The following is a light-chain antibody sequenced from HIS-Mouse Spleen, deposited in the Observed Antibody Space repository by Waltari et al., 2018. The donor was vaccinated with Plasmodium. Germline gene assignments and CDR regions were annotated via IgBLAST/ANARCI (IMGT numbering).Light chain of an antibody. V-gene: IGLV1-51*01. Sequence: QSVLTQPPSVSAAPGQKVTISCSGSSSNIGNNYLSWYQQLPGTAPKLLIYDMIKRPSEIPDRFSVSKSGTSATLCITGLQTGDEADYYCGTWDSSLSAGVVFGGGTKLTVL. CDR2: DMI. CDR1: SSNIGNNY. CDR3: GTWDSSLSAGVV. J-gene: IGLJ2*01.